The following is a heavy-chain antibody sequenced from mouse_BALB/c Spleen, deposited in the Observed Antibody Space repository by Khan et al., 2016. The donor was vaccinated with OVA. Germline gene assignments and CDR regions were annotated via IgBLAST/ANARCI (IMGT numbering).Heavy chain of an antibody. J-gene: IGHJ2*01. V-gene: IGHV1-18*01. CDR2: INPNNGDT. D-gene: IGHD1-1*01. CDR1: GYIFSDYT. CDR3: ARTGYGSLGY. Sequence: EVQLQQSGPELVKPGASVKISCKASGYIFSDYTMDWVKQSHGKSLEWIGDINPNNGDTFYNQKFKGKATLTVDKSSSTAFMELRSLPSEDTAVYYCARTGYGSLGYWGQGTTLTVSS.